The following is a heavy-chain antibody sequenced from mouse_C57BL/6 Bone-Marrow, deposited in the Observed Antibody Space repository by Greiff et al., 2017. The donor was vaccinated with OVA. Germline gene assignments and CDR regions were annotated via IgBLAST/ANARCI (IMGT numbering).Heavy chain of an antibody. J-gene: IGHJ3*01. CDR2: INPDSSTI. D-gene: IGHD3-2*02. V-gene: IGHV4-1*01. CDR3: ARPETAQATFWFAY. CDR1: GIAFSRYW. Sequence: EVKLMESGGGLVQPGGSLKLSCAASGIAFSRYWMSWVRRAPGKGLEWIGEINPDSSTINYAPSLKDKFIISRDNAKNTLYLQMSKVRSEDTALYYCARPETAQATFWFAYWGQGTLVTVSA.